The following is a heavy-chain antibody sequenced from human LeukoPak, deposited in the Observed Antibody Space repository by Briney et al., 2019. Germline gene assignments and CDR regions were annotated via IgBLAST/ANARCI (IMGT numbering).Heavy chain of an antibody. CDR3: ARVQYSSSWYVNYFDY. CDR1: GFTFSSYG. CDR2: IWYDGSSK. Sequence: GRSLRLSCAASGFTFSSYGMHWVRQAPGKGLEWVAVIWYDGSSKYYADSVKGRFTISRDNSKNTLYLQMNSLRAEDTAVYYCARVQYSSSWYVNYFDYWGQGTLVTVSS. D-gene: IGHD6-13*01. J-gene: IGHJ4*02. V-gene: IGHV3-33*01.